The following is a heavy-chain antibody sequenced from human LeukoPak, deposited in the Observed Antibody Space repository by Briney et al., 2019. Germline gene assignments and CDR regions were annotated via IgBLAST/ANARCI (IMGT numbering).Heavy chain of an antibody. J-gene: IGHJ6*02. Sequence: GGSLRLSCAASGFTVSSNYMSWVRQAPGKGLEWVSAISGSGGSTYYADSVKGRFTISRDNSKNTLYLQMNSLRAEDTAVYYCAKDGEYQLPLGMDVWGQGTTVTVSS. CDR2: ISGSGGST. CDR1: GFTVSSNY. D-gene: IGHD2-2*01. V-gene: IGHV3-23*01. CDR3: AKDGEYQLPLGMDV.